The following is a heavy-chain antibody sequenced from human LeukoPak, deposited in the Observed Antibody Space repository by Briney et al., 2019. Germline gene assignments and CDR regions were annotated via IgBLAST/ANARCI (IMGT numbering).Heavy chain of an antibody. V-gene: IGHV1-69*05. CDR1: GGTFSSYA. CDR2: IIPIFGTA. CDR3: ASPSRVRGVIINPHDAFDI. J-gene: IGHJ3*02. Sequence: SVKVSRKASGGTFSSYAISWVRQAPGQGLEWMGGIIPIFGTANYAQKFQGRVTITTDESTSTAYMELSSLRSEDTAVYYCASPSRVRGVIINPHDAFDIWGQGTMVTVSS. D-gene: IGHD3-10*01.